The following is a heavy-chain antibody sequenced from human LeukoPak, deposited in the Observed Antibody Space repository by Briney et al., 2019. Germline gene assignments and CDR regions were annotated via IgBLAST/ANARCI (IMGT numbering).Heavy chain of an antibody. CDR1: GFTVSSNY. V-gene: IGHV3-66*01. CDR3: ARDRGYYGSGTNSYYYFMDV. CDR2: IYSGGAT. D-gene: IGHD3-10*01. J-gene: IGHJ6*04. Sequence: GGSLRLSCTASGFTVSSNYMSWVRQAPGKGLEWVSIIYSGGATYYADSVKGRFTISRDISENTLYLQMNSLRAEDTAVYYCARDRGYYGSGTNSYYYFMDVWGKGTTVTVSS.